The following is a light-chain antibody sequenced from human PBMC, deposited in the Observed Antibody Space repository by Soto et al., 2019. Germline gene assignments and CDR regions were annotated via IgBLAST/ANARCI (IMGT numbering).Light chain of an antibody. CDR2: KDS. CDR3: QSADSVWV. CDR1: ALPKQY. Sequence: SYELTQPPSVSVSPGQTARITCSGDALPKQYAYWYQQKPGQAPVLVIYKDSERPSGIPERFSGSSSGTTVTLTISGVQAEDEADYYCQSADSVWVFGGGTKVTVL. J-gene: IGLJ2*01. V-gene: IGLV3-25*03.